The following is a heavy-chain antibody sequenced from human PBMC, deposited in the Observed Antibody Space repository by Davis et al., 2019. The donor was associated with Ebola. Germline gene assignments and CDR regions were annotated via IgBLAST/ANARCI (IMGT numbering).Heavy chain of an antibody. CDR1: GYTFTSYG. Sequence: ASVKVSCKASGYTFTSYGISWVRQAPGQGLEWMGWISAYNGNTNYAQKLQGRVTMTTDTSTSTAYMELRSLRSDDTAVYYCARDPGPRYCSGGSCYSYYYYYYGMDVWGQGTTVTVSS. V-gene: IGHV1-18*01. D-gene: IGHD2-15*01. CDR2: ISAYNGNT. CDR3: ARDPGPRYCSGGSCYSYYYYYYGMDV. J-gene: IGHJ6*02.